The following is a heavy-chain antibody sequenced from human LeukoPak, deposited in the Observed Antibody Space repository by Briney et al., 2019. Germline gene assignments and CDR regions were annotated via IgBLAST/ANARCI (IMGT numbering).Heavy chain of an antibody. CDR2: IYYSGSA. Sequence: PSETLSLTCTVSGGSISSYYWSWIRQPPGKGLEWIGYIYYSGSANYNPSLKSRVTISVDTSKNQFSLKLSSVTAADTAVYYCARDHGSGSSYYYGMDVWGQGTTVTVSS. CDR1: GGSISSYY. D-gene: IGHD3-10*01. J-gene: IGHJ6*02. CDR3: ARDHGSGSSYYYGMDV. V-gene: IGHV4-59*01.